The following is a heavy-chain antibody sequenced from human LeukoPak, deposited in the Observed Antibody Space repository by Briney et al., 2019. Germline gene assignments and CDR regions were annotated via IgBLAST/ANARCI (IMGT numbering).Heavy chain of an antibody. CDR2: ISYDESNE. V-gene: IGHV3-30*18. J-gene: IGHJ4*02. Sequence: GGSLRLSCEASGFNFNKYGMHWVRQAPGKGLEWVAVISYDESNEYYADSVKGRFTIARDNSKDTLYLQMNSLRAEDTAVYYCAKSFDYWGQGTLVTVSS. CDR3: AKSFDY. CDR1: GFNFNKYG.